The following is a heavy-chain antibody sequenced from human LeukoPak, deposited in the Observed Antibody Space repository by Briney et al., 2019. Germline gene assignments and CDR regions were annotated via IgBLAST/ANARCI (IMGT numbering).Heavy chain of an antibody. CDR2: ISSSGSTI. Sequence: PGGSLRLSCAASGFTFSSYEMNWVRQAPGKGLEWVSYISSSGSTIYYADSVKGRFTISRDNAKISLYLQMNSLRAEDTAVYYCARAGRDYGTSRYYYYYMDVWGKGTTVTVSS. D-gene: IGHD4-17*01. J-gene: IGHJ6*03. V-gene: IGHV3-48*03. CDR3: ARAGRDYGTSRYYYYYMDV. CDR1: GFTFSSYE.